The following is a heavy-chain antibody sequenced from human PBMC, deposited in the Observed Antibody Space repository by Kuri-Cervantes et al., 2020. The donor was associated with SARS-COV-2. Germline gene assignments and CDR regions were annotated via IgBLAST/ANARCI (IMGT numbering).Heavy chain of an antibody. Sequence: GESLKISCAATEFTFSASWMHWVCQAPEKGLEWVSAISGPGSSTHYADSVKGRFTISRDNSKNTMYLQMNSLRAEDTAVYYCAKDSASAGFDYWGQGTLVTVSS. V-gene: IGHV3-23*01. D-gene: IGHD6-13*01. CDR1: EFTFSASW. CDR2: ISGPGSST. CDR3: AKDSASAGFDY. J-gene: IGHJ4*02.